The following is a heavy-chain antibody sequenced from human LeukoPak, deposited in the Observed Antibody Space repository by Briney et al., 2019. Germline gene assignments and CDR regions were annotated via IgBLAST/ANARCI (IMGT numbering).Heavy chain of an antibody. J-gene: IGHJ6*02. CDR1: GYTLTELS. D-gene: IGHD1-26*01. CDR3: ATEALSGSYYYYYYGMDV. Sequence: ASVKVSCKVSGYTLTELSMHWVRQAPGKGLEWMGGFDPEDGETIYAQKFQGRVTMTEDTSTDTAYMELGSLRSEDTAVYYCATEALSGSYYYYYYGMDVWGQGTTVTVSS. CDR2: FDPEDGET. V-gene: IGHV1-24*01.